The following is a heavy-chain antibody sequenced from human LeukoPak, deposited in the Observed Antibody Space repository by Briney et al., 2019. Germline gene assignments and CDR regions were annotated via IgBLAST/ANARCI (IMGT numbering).Heavy chain of an antibody. Sequence: GGSLRLSCAASGFTFSSYAMSWVRQAPGKGLEWVSAISGSGGSTYYADSVKGRFTTSRDNSKNTLYLQMNSLRAEDTAVYYCASQVFRITMIVVGFDYWGQGTLVTVSS. CDR3: ASQVFRITMIVVGFDY. CDR1: GFTFSSYA. D-gene: IGHD3-22*01. CDR2: ISGSGGST. V-gene: IGHV3-23*01. J-gene: IGHJ4*02.